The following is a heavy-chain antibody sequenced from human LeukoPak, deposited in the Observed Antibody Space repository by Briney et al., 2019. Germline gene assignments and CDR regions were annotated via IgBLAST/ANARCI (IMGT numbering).Heavy chain of an antibody. CDR2: MSYDGSNK. CDR1: GFTFSSYG. CDR3: AALSASSDY. Sequence: GRSLRLSCAASGFTFSSYGMHWVRQAPGKGLEWVAVMSYDGSNKYYADSVKGRFTISRDNSKNTLYLQMNSLRAEDTAVYYCAALSASSDYWGQGTLVTVSS. D-gene: IGHD1-26*01. V-gene: IGHV3-30*03. J-gene: IGHJ4*02.